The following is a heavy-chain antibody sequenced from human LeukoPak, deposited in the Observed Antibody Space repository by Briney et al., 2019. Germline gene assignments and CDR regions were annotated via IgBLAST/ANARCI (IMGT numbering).Heavy chain of an antibody. D-gene: IGHD3-10*01. CDR3: ARGGSGSSLGWYYYYYGMDV. J-gene: IGHJ6*02. CDR1: GGSISSGDYY. Sequence: SETLSLTCTVSGGSISSGDYYWSWIRQPLGKGLEWIGYIYYSGSTYYNPSLKSRVTISVDTSKNQFSLKLSSVTAADTAVYYCARGGSGSSLGWYYYYYGMDVWGQGTTVTVSS. CDR2: IYYSGST. V-gene: IGHV4-30-4*01.